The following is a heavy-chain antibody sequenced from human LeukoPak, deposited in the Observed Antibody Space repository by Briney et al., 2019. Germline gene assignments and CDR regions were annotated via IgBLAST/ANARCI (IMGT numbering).Heavy chain of an antibody. CDR1: GYSISSGYY. J-gene: IGHJ3*02. CDR2: IYHSGST. Sequence: ASETLSLTCAVSGYSISSGYYWGWIRQPPGKGQEWIGSIYHSGSTYYNPSLQSRVTISVDTSKNQFSLKLSSVTAADTAVYYCARRLEYSSGWYGNDAFDIWGQGTMVTVSS. D-gene: IGHD6-19*01. V-gene: IGHV4-38-2*01. CDR3: ARRLEYSSGWYGNDAFDI.